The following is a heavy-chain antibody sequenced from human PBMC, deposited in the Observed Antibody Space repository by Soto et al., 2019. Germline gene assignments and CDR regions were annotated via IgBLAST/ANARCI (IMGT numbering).Heavy chain of an antibody. J-gene: IGHJ4*02. Sequence: SVKVSCKASGGTFSSYAISWVRPAPGQGLEWMVGIIPIFGTANYAQKFQGRVTITADESTSTAYMELSSLRSEDTAVYYCARARRDGYPSFDYWGQGTLVTVSS. D-gene: IGHD5-12*01. CDR3: ARARRDGYPSFDY. CDR1: GGTFSSYA. CDR2: IIPIFGTA. V-gene: IGHV1-69*13.